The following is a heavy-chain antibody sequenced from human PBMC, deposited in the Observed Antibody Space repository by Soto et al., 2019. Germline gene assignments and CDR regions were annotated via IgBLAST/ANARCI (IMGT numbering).Heavy chain of an antibody. CDR2: ISSSSSYI. V-gene: IGHV3-21*01. D-gene: IGHD6-6*01. J-gene: IGHJ4*02. CDR3: ATSSSSSVY. CDR1: GFTFSSYS. Sequence: GGSLRLSCAASGFTFSSYSMNWVRQAPGKGLEWVSSISSSSSYIYYADPVKGRFTISRDNAKNSLYLQMNSLGAEDTAVYYCATSSSSSVYWGQGTLVTVSS.